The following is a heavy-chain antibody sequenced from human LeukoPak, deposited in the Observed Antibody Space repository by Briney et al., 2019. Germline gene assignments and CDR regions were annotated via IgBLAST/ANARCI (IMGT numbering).Heavy chain of an antibody. J-gene: IGHJ3*02. CDR1: GYTFTGYY. V-gene: IGHV1-2*02. D-gene: IGHD3-22*01. CDR3: ARGREFYDSSGSDAFDI. Sequence: ASVKVSCKASGYTFTGYYMHWVRQAPGQGREWMGWINPNSGGTNYAQKFQGRVTMTRDTSISTAYMELSRLRSDDTAVYYCARGREFYDSSGSDAFDIWGQGTMVTVSS. CDR2: INPNSGGT.